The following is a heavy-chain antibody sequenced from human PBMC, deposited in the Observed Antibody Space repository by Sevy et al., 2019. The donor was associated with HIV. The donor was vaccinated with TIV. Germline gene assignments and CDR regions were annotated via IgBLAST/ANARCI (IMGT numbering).Heavy chain of an antibody. V-gene: IGHV4-30-4*01. CDR2: IYYGGST. J-gene: IGHJ4*02. CDR3: ARSIAARPYHFDY. D-gene: IGHD6-6*01. CDR1: GGSISSGDYY. Sequence: SETLSLTCTVSGGSISSGDYYWSWIRQPPGKGLEWIGYIYYGGSTYYNPSLKSRVTISVDTSKNQFSLKLSSVTAADTAVYYCARSIAARPYHFDYWGQGTLVTVSS.